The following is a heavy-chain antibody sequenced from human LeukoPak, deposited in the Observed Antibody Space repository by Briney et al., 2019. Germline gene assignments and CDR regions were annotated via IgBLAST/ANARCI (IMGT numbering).Heavy chain of an antibody. J-gene: IGHJ4*02. CDR2: ISITSKTI. CDR1: GFTFSSNG. Sequence: VRSLRLSCAGSGFTFSSNGMSWVRQPPGKGLEWVSYISITSKTIKYADSVKGRFTISRDNAKNSLYLQMNSLRDEDTAVYYCARLVGSRSCSGGTCYSDYWGQGTLVTVSS. CDR3: ARLVGSRSCSGGTCYSDY. V-gene: IGHV3-48*02. D-gene: IGHD2-15*01.